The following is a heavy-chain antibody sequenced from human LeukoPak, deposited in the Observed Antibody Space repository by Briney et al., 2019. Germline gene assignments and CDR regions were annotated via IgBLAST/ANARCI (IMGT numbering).Heavy chain of an antibody. D-gene: IGHD1-1*01. J-gene: IGHJ4*02. CDR1: GFTFSSYA. Sequence: GGSLRLSCAASGFTFSSYAMSWVRQAPGKGLEWLGRIRSKANNYATTYAVSVKGRFTISRDDSKNTTYLQMNSLKSDDTAVYYCTRRDNFDIWGQGTPVTVSS. V-gene: IGHV3-73*01. CDR3: TRRDNFDI. CDR2: IRSKANNYAT.